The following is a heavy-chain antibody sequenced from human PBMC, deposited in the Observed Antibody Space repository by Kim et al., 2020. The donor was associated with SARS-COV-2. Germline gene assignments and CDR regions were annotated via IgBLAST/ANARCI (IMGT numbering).Heavy chain of an antibody. CDR1: GFTFSTYN. CDR3: ARVVVRHSSTDFDF. Sequence: GGSLRLSCAASGFTFSTYNMNWVRQAPGKGLEWVSYISSTSNTIYYADCVKGQFTISIDNDKNSLYLQMNALRDEDTAVYYCARVVVRHSSTDFDFWGRGTLVIVSS. D-gene: IGHD6-19*01. V-gene: IGHV3-48*02. CDR2: ISSTSNTI. J-gene: IGHJ4*02.